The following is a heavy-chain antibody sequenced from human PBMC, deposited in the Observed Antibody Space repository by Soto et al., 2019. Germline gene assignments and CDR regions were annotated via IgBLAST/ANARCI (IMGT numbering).Heavy chain of an antibody. CDR1: GFTFSSYA. D-gene: IGHD5-18*01. V-gene: IGHV3-30-3*01. Sequence: QVQLVESGGGVVQPGRSLRLSCAASGFTFSSYAMHWVRQAPGKGLEWVAVISYDGSNKYYADSVKGRFTISRDNSKNTLYLQMNNLRAEDTAVYYCARETASAFQHWGQGTLVTVSS. J-gene: IGHJ1*01. CDR2: ISYDGSNK. CDR3: ARETASAFQH.